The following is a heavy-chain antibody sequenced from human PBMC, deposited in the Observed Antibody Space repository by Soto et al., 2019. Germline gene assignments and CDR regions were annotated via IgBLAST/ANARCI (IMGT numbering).Heavy chain of an antibody. CDR1: GYTFTSYD. V-gene: IGHV1-8*01. CDR2: MNPNRGNT. CDR3: ARGRYCRGGSCGENCFDP. J-gene: IGHJ5*02. D-gene: IGHD2-15*01. Sequence: QGQLVQSGAEVKKPGASVKVSCKASGYTFTSYDINWVRQATGQGLEWMGWMNPNRGNTGYAQKFQGRVTMTRNTSISTAYMELSSVRSEDTAVYYCARGRYCRGGSCGENCFDPWGQGPLVTVSS.